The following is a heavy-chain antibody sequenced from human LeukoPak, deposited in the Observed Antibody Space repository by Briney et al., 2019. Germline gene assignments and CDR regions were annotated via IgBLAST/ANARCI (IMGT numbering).Heavy chain of an antibody. V-gene: IGHV3-23*01. Sequence: GGSLRLSCAASGFTFSSYSMSWVRQAPGKGLEWVSAISGSGGSTYYADSVKGRFTISRDNSKNTLYLQMNSLRAEDTAVYYCAKGDTGRDSLRRFDYWGQGTLVTVSS. J-gene: IGHJ4*02. D-gene: IGHD5-18*01. CDR2: ISGSGGST. CDR1: GFTFSSYS. CDR3: AKGDTGRDSLRRFDY.